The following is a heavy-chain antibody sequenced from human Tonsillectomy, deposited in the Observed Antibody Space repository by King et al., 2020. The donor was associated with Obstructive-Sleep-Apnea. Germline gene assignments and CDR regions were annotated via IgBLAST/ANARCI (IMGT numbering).Heavy chain of an antibody. Sequence: QLQESGPGLVKPSETLSLTCTVSGGSISSYYWSWIRQPPGKGLEWIGYIYYSETTNYNPSLKSRVTISVDTSKNQFSLKLSSVTAADTAVYYCARDLGMATIGALGYWGQGTLVTVSS. CDR3: ARDLGMATIGALGY. V-gene: IGHV4-59*01. J-gene: IGHJ4*02. D-gene: IGHD5-24*01. CDR1: GGSISSYY. CDR2: IYYSETT.